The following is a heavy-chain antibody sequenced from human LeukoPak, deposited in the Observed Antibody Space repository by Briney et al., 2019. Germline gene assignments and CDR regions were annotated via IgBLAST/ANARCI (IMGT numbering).Heavy chain of an antibody. CDR1: GYTFTGYY. J-gene: IGHJ5*02. D-gene: IGHD6-19*01. CDR3: ARAEEQWLVRKNNWFDP. V-gene: IGHV1-2*06. Sequence: GASVQVSCKASGYTFTGYYMHWVRQAPGQGLEWMGRINPNSGGTNYAQKFQGRVTMTRDTSISTAYMELSRLRSDDTAVYYCARAEEQWLVRKNNWFDPWGQGTLVTVYS. CDR2: INPNSGGT.